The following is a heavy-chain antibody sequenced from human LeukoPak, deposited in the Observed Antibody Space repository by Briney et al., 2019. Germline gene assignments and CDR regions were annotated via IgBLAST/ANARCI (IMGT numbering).Heavy chain of an antibody. CDR3: ASLRGYSYGYVFDY. V-gene: IGHV4-59*08. J-gene: IGHJ4*02. Sequence: PSETLSLTCTVSGGSISSYYWSWIRQPPGKGLEWIGYIYYSGSTNYNPSLKSRVTISVDTSKNQFSLKLSSVTAADTAVYYCASLRGYSYGYVFDYWGQGTLVTVSS. CDR2: IYYSGST. CDR1: GGSISSYY. D-gene: IGHD5-18*01.